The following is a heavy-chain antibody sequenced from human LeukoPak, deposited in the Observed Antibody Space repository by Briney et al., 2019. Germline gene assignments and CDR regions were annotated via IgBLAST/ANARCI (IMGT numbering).Heavy chain of an antibody. V-gene: IGHV4-30-2*01. Sequence: PSETLSLTCAVSGGSISSGGYSWSWIRQPPGKGLEWIGYMYHSGSTYYNPSLKSRVTISVDTSKNQFSLKLRSVTAADTAVYYCARLWYSSGWINFDYWGQGTLVTVSS. CDR1: GGSISSGGYS. CDR3: ARLWYSSGWINFDY. D-gene: IGHD6-19*01. CDR2: MYHSGST. J-gene: IGHJ4*02.